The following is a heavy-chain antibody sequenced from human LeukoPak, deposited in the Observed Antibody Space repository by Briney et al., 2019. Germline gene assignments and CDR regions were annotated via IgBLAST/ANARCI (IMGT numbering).Heavy chain of an antibody. V-gene: IGHV3-53*01. Sequence: PGGSLRLSCAASTFTVSTNYMSWVRQAPGKGLEWVSVIYAGGNTNYADSVKGRFTISRDNSKNTVYLQMNSLRAEDTAVYYCVRGLAASSNYWGQGTPVSVSS. CDR2: IYAGGNT. CDR3: VRGLAASSNY. J-gene: IGHJ4*02. D-gene: IGHD1-26*01. CDR1: TFTVSTNY.